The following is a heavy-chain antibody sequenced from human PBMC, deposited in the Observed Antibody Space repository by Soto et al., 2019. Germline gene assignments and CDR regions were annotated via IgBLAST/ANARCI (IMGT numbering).Heavy chain of an antibody. Sequence: SETLSLTCTVSGGSISSSSYYWSWIRQPPWKGLEWIGSIYYSGSTYYNPSLKSRVTISVDTSKNQFSLKLSSVTAADTAVYYCARFITMVRGVTSPLFDYWGQGXLVTVSS. J-gene: IGHJ4*02. V-gene: IGHV4-39*01. CDR3: ARFITMVRGVTSPLFDY. D-gene: IGHD3-10*01. CDR2: IYYSGST. CDR1: GGSISSSSYY.